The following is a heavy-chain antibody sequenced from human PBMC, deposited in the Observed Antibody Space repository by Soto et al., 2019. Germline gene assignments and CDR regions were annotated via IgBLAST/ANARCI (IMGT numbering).Heavy chain of an antibody. Sequence: ASETLRLTWTVAGGSSGGNGRYWSWIRQPPGKGLEWIGSIYYSGSTYYNPSLKSRVTISVDTSKNQFSLKLSSVTAADTAVFYCASRSYYYESSGYYWKWGQGTMVT. V-gene: IGHV4-39*01. CDR2: IYYSGST. CDR3: ASRSYYYESSGYYWK. CDR1: GGSSGGNGRY. J-gene: IGHJ3*01. D-gene: IGHD3-22*01.